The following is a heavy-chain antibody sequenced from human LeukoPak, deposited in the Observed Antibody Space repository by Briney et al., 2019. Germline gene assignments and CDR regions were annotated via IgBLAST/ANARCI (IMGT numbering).Heavy chain of an antibody. CDR1: GDAFSGYY. D-gene: IGHD2-15*01. CDR2: VNDRGTT. Sequence: SETLSRTCAVYGDAFSGYYWSWIRQSPGTGLEWIGEVNDRGTTNYNPNLKSRVTISVVTSSNQFSLRLTSVTAADTAIYFCATRRGGPYPYYFDHWDQGALVTVSS. V-gene: IGHV4-34*01. CDR3: ATRRGGPYPYYFDH. J-gene: IGHJ4*02.